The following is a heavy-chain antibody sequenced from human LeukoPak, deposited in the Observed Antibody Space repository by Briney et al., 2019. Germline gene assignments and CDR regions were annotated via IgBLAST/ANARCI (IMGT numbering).Heavy chain of an antibody. J-gene: IGHJ4*02. V-gene: IGHV3-21*04. CDR2: ISSSSSYI. CDR3: ARDENDSGSYYVDNEDY. Sequence: GGSLRLSCAASGFTVSSYSMNWVRQAPGKGLEWVSSISSSSSYIYYADSVKGRFTISRDNAKNSLYLQMNSLRAEDTAVYYCARDENDSGSYYVDNEDYWGQGTLVTVSS. D-gene: IGHD1-26*01. CDR1: GFTVSSYS.